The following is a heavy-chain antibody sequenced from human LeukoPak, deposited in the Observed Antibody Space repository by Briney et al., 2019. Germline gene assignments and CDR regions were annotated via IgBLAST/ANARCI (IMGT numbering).Heavy chain of an antibody. CDR1: GFTFSSYA. D-gene: IGHD1-26*01. Sequence: GGALRLSCAASGFTFSSYAMSWVRQAPGKGLEWVSAIRDSGSSTHYADSVKDRFTTSRDNSKNTLFLQMNSLRAEDTAIYYCAKYGPQDSGSSHFDYWGQGALVTVSS. V-gene: IGHV3-23*01. CDR2: IRDSGSST. J-gene: IGHJ4*02. CDR3: AKYGPQDSGSSHFDY.